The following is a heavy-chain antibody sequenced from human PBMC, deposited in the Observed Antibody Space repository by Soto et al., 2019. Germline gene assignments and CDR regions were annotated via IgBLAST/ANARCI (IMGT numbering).Heavy chain of an antibody. CDR3: VRQWLVGGHFDY. D-gene: IGHD6-19*01. CDR2: ISSSGVRI. V-gene: IGHV3-23*01. J-gene: IGHJ4*02. CDR1: GFTFRNYA. Sequence: EVQLLESGGGLVQPGGSPRLSCAASGFTFRNYAMSWVRQAPGKGLEWDSTISSSGVRIDYADSVKGRFTISRDNSKNTLFLQMNSLRGDDTAVYYCVRQWLVGGHFDYWGPGTLVTVSS.